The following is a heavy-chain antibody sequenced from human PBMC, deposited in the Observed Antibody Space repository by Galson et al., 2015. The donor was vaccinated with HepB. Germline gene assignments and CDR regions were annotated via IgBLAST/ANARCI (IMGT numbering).Heavy chain of an antibody. V-gene: IGHV3-30-3*01. CDR2: ISYDGSNR. D-gene: IGHD1-26*01. Sequence: SLRLSCAASGFTFSRYAMHWVRQAPGKGLEWVAVISYDGSNRYYVDSVKGRFTISRDNPNNTLYLQMNSLRVEDTAVYYCARAAEVGATHYWGQGTLVTVSS. J-gene: IGHJ4*01. CDR1: GFTFSRYA. CDR3: ARAAEVGATHY.